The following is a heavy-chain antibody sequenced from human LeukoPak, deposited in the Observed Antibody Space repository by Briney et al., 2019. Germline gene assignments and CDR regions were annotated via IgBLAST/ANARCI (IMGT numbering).Heavy chain of an antibody. J-gene: IGHJ5*02. CDR1: GYSFTSYW. V-gene: IGHV5-51*01. CDR3: ARLHSSSSWSPSWFDP. Sequence: GESLKISCKGSGYSFTSYWIAWVRQMPGKGLELLGIIYPGDSDTKYSPSFQGQVTISADKSISTAYLQWSSLKASDTAMYYCARLHSSSSWSPSWFDPWGQGTLVTVSS. D-gene: IGHD6-13*01. CDR2: IYPGDSDT.